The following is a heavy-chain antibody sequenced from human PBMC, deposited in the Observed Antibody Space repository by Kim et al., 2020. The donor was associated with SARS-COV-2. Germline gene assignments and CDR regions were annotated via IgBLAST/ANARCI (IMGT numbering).Heavy chain of an antibody. J-gene: IGHJ5*02. CDR3: ARGNLYTGACWGGSPRLDP. CDR2: IDHTGSA. V-gene: IGHV4-34*01. CDR1: GASFSAYY. Sequence: SETLSLTCAVSGASFSAYYWTWIRLPPGKGLEWVGEIDHTGSANYNPSLKSRLTISIDTSKNQFSLTLNSVTAADTAVYYCARGNLYTGACWGGSPRLDPWGQGTLVTVSS. D-gene: IGHD3-16*01.